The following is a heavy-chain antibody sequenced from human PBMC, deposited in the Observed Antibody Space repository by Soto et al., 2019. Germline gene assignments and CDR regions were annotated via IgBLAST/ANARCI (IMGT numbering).Heavy chain of an antibody. D-gene: IGHD4-17*01. CDR2: ISSSSSYI. CDR1: GFTFSSYS. CDR3: ASAYGDYAKSDY. V-gene: IGHV3-21*01. Sequence: EVQLVESGGGLVKPGGSLRLSCAASGFTFSSYSMNWVRQAPGKGLEWVSSISSSSSYIYYADSVKGRFTISRDNAKNSLYLLMNSLRAEDTAVYYCASAYGDYAKSDYWGQGTLVTVSS. J-gene: IGHJ4*02.